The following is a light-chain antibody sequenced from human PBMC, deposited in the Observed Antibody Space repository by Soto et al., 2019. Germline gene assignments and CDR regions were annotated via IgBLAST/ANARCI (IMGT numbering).Light chain of an antibody. J-gene: IGKJ5*01. CDR2: GAS. CDR3: QQANSFPIT. CDR1: QSVNSKY. Sequence: IVLTQSPGTLSLSPGERATLSCRASQSVNSKYLAWYQQKRGQAPRLLVYGASSRATGIPDRFSGSGSGTDFTLTISSLQPEDFATYYCQQANSFPITFGQGTRLEIK. V-gene: IGKV3-20*01.